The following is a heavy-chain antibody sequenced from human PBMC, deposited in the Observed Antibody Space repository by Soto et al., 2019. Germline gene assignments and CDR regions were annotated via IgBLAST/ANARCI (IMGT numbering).Heavy chain of an antibody. J-gene: IGHJ4*02. CDR2: IYYSGST. CDR3: ARDRGYESSPGLYY. D-gene: IGHD3-22*01. V-gene: IGHV4-31*03. CDR1: GGSISSGGYY. Sequence: SETLSLTCTVSGGSISSGGYYWSWIRQHPGKGLEWIGYIYYSGSTYYNPSLKSRVTISVDTSKKQFSLKLSSVTAADTAVYFCARDRGYESSPGLYYWGQGTLVTVSS.